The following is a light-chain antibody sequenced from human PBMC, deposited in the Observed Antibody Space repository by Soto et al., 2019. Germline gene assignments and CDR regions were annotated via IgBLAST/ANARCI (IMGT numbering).Light chain of an antibody. CDR2: GAS. V-gene: IGKV3-20*01. J-gene: IGKJ1*01. CDR3: QQYGTSPAWT. CDR1: QSVSSSY. Sequence: EIVLTQSPGTLSLSLGERATLSCRASQSVSSSYLAWYQQKPGQAPRLLIYGASSRATGIPARFSGSGSGTDFTLTISRLEPEDFAVYYCQQYGTSPAWTSGQGTKVDIK.